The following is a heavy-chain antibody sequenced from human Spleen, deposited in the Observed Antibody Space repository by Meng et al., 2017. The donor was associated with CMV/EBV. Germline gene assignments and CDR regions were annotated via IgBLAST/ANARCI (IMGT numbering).Heavy chain of an antibody. Sequence: ASVKVSCKASGYTFTGYYMHWVRRAPGQGLEWMGWINPNSGGTNYAQKFQGRVTMTRDTSISTAYMELSRLRSDDTAVYYCARDTIFGVVIDHYGMDVWGQGTTVTVSS. J-gene: IGHJ6*02. CDR1: GYTFTGYY. CDR2: INPNSGGT. D-gene: IGHD3-3*01. V-gene: IGHV1-2*02. CDR3: ARDTIFGVVIDHYGMDV.